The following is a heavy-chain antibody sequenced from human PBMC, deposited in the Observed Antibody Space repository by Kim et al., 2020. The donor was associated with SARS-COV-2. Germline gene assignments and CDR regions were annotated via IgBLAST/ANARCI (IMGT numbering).Heavy chain of an antibody. CDR2: ISSSSSYI. V-gene: IGHV3-21*01. D-gene: IGHD1-7*01. Sequence: GGSLRLSCAASGFTFSSYSMNWVRQAPGKGLEWVSSISSSSSYIYYADSVKGRFTISRDNAKNSLYLQMNSLRAEDTAVYYCARVFSGITGTTDYWGQGTLVTVSS. CDR1: GFTFSSYS. J-gene: IGHJ4*02. CDR3: ARVFSGITGTTDY.